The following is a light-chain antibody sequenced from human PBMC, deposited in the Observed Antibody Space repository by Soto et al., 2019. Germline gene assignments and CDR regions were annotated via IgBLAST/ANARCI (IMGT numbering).Light chain of an antibody. V-gene: IGKV1-33*01. CDR1: QDINIY. J-gene: IGKJ5*01. CDR2: DAS. CDR3: QQYDILPIT. Sequence: QLAQSSFSLFASVGDRVTITCQATQDINIYLNWYQQKPGKAPNLLIYDASNLEIGVPSRFSGSGSGTHFTFTISSLQTEDIGTYYCQQYDILPITFGRGTRLE.